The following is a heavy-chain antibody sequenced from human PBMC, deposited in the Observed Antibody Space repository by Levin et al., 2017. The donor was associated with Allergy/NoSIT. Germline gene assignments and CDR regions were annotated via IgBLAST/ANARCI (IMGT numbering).Heavy chain of an antibody. CDR3: ARVETTVTYDY. V-gene: IGHV3-21*01. CDR2: ISSSSTYI. J-gene: IGHJ4*02. Sequence: GGSPRLSCAASGFTFSSYNMNWVRQAPGKGLEWVSSISSSSTYIYYADSVKGRFTISRDNAKNSLYLQMNSLRAEDTAVYYCARVETTVTYDYWGQGTLVTVSS. D-gene: IGHD4-17*01. CDR1: GFTFSSYN.